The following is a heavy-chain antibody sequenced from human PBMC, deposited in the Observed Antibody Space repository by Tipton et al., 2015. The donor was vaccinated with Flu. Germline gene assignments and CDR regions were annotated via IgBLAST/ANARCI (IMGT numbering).Heavy chain of an antibody. CDR2: SHHTGST. J-gene: IGHJ5*01. CDR1: GDSIGGAYY. D-gene: IGHD2/OR15-2a*01. CDR3: ARDRWEYIRGFDS. Sequence: LRLSCSVSGDSIGGAYYWGWIRQPPGKGLEWIGNSHHTGSTYRNPSLKSRVTISVDASKNQFSLKLTSVTAADTAVYYCARDRWEYIRGFDSWGQGTLVTVSP. V-gene: IGHV4-38-2*02.